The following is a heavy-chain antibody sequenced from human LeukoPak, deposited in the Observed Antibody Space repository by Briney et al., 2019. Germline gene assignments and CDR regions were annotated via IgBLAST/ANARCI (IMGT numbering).Heavy chain of an antibody. V-gene: IGHV3-23*01. Sequence: GGSLRLSCAASGFTFSSYAMNWVRQAPGKGLEWVSAISGSGGSTYYADSVKGRFTISRGNAKNSLYLQINSLRDEDTAVYYSAKVSGSGYCDYWGQGTLVTVSS. CDR3: AKVSGSGYCDY. D-gene: IGHD2-15*01. CDR2: ISGSGGST. CDR1: GFTFSSYA. J-gene: IGHJ4*02.